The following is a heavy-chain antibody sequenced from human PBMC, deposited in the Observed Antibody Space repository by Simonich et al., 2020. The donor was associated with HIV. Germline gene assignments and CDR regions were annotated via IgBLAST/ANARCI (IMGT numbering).Heavy chain of an antibody. CDR1: GGSFSGYY. V-gene: IGHV4-34*01. CDR3: ARGNAFDI. Sequence: QVQLQQWGAGLLKPSETLSLTCAVYGGSFSGYYWSWIRQPPGKGLGWIGEINHSGSTNYNPSLKSRVTISVDTSKNQFSLKLSSVTAADRAVYYCARGNAFDIWGQGTMVTVSS. J-gene: IGHJ3*02. CDR2: INHSGST.